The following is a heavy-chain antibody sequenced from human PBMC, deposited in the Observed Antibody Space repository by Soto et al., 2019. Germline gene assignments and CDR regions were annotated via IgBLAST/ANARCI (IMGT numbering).Heavy chain of an antibody. J-gene: IGHJ4*02. CDR1: GYAFTTYG. V-gene: IGHV1-18*01. CDR2: ISAQNGNT. Sequence: QVHLVQSGAEVKKPGASVKVSCKGSGYAFTTYGITWVRQAPGQGLEWMGWISAQNGNTNYAQQLQGRVTVTRDTSTSTAYMELRSLRSDDTAVYYCARGRYGDYWGQGALVTVSS. D-gene: IGHD1-1*01. CDR3: ARGRYGDY.